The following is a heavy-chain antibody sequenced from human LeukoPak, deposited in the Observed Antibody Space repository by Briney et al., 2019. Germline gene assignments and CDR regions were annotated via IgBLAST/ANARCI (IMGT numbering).Heavy chain of an antibody. CDR2: IYSGGST. D-gene: IGHD3-10*01. J-gene: IGHJ4*02. Sequence: TGRSLRLSCAASGFTVSDSYMAWVRQAPGKGLEWVSIIYSGGSTYYADSVKGRFTISRDNSKNTLYLQMNSLRAEDTAVYYCARAIPLRGLRGCFFDYWGQGTLVTVSS. CDR3: ARAIPLRGLRGCFFDY. V-gene: IGHV3-66*01. CDR1: GFTVSDSY.